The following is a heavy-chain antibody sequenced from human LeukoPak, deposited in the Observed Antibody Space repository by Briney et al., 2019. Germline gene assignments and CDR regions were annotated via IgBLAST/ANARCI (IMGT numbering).Heavy chain of an antibody. Sequence: ASVKLSCTSSGGTFSSYAISLVRQAPGQGLGWMGGIIHIFGTANYAQKFQGRVTITADESTSTAYMELSSLRSEDTAVYYCARDREAARPGWFDPWGQGTLVTVSS. CDR1: GGTFSSYA. CDR3: ARDREAARPGWFDP. D-gene: IGHD6-6*01. V-gene: IGHV1-69*13. J-gene: IGHJ5*02. CDR2: IIHIFGTA.